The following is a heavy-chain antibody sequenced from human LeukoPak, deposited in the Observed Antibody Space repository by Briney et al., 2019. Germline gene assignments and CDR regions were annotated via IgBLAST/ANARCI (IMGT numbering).Heavy chain of an antibody. V-gene: IGHV1-69*04. CDR2: IIPILGIA. CDR1: GGTFSSYA. J-gene: IGHJ5*02. D-gene: IGHD6-6*01. Sequence: SVKVSCKASGGTFSSYAISWVRQAPGQGLEWMGRIIPILGIANYAQKFQGRVTITADKSTSTAYMELSSLRSEDTAVYYCAIGLAARGERNWFDPWGQGTLVTVSS. CDR3: AIGLAARGERNWFDP.